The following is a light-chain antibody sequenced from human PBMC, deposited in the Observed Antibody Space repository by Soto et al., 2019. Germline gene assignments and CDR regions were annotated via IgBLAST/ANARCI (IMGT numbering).Light chain of an antibody. CDR3: QQYGSSPT. CDR2: ATS. J-gene: IGKJ4*01. CDR1: QSISRSD. V-gene: IGKV3-20*01. Sequence: EIVLTQSPGTVSLSPGESATLSCRASQSISRSDLAWYQHRPGQSPRLLNYATSSRATGIPDRFTGGGAGTGFTLTSSRLEPEDSALYYCQQYGSSPTYGGGTKVEIK.